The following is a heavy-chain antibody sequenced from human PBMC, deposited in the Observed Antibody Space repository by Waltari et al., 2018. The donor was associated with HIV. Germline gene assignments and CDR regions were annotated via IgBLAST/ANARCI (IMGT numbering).Heavy chain of an antibody. CDR2: INSDGSTR. D-gene: IGHD3-9*01. CDR1: SNHW. Sequence: SNHWMDWVRQAPGKGLVWVARINSDGSTRNYADAVKGRFVVSRDNARNTVYLQLNXLRVEDTXVXFXXXXSHYFVFSTFXGXXYFDLWGRGTRVAXSS. J-gene: IGHJ4*02. CDR3: XXXSHYFVFSTFXGXXYFDL. V-gene: IGHV3-74*01.